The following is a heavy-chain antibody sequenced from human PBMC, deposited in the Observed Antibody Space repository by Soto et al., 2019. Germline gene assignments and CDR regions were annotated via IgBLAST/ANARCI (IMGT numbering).Heavy chain of an antibody. V-gene: IGHV4-31*03. CDR2: IYYSGST. D-gene: IGHD3-22*01. J-gene: IGHJ5*02. CDR3: ARRSSGYSDTGNWFDP. Sequence: SETLSLTCTVSGGSISSGGYYWSWIRQHPGKGLEWIGYIYYSGSTYYNPSLKSRVTISVDTSKNQFSLKLSSVTAADTAVYYCARRSSGYSDTGNWFDPWGQGTLVTVSS. CDR1: GGSISSGGYY.